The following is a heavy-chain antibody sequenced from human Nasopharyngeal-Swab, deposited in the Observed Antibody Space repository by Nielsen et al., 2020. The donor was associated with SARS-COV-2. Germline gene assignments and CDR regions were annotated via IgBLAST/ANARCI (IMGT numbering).Heavy chain of an antibody. CDR1: GYSFISYW. J-gene: IGHJ6*02. Sequence: GESLKISCKGSGYSFISYWIGWVRQMPGKGLEWMGIIYPGDSDTRYSPSFQGQVTISADKSISTAYLQWSSLKASDTAMYYCARPIAAAGAKETVYYYGMDVWGQGTTVTVSS. D-gene: IGHD6-13*01. CDR3: ARPIAAAGAKETVYYYGMDV. V-gene: IGHV5-51*01. CDR2: IYPGDSDT.